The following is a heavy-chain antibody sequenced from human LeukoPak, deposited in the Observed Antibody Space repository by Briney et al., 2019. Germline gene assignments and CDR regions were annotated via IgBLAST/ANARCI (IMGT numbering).Heavy chain of an antibody. J-gene: IGHJ4*02. CDR1: GFTFSSYG. CDR3: ARVRYSYDSSGIDY. D-gene: IGHD3-22*01. V-gene: IGHV3-33*01. Sequence: PGGSLRLSCAASGFTFSSYGMHWVRQAPGKGLEWVAAIWYDGSNKYYADSVKGRFTISRDNSKNTLYLQMNSLRAEDTAVYYCARVRYSYDSSGIDYWGQGTLVTVSS. CDR2: IWYDGSNK.